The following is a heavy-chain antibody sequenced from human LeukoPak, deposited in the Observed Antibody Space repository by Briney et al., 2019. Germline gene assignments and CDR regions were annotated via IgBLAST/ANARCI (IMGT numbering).Heavy chain of an antibody. V-gene: IGHV1-18*01. CDR3: ARGGIRAAGLPHLDY. D-gene: IGHD6-13*01. CDR2: ISAYNGNT. Sequence: GASVKVSCKPSAYTFTNYGISWVRQAPGQGLEWMGWISAYNGNTNYAQKLQGRVTMTTDTSTSTAYMELRSLRSDDTAVYYCARGGIRAAGLPHLDYWGQGTLVTVSS. J-gene: IGHJ4*02. CDR1: AYTFTNYG.